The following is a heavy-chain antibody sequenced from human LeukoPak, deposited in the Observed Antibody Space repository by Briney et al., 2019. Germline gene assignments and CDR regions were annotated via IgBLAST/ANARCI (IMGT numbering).Heavy chain of an antibody. CDR3: GRRRIDCSDTGCYVDY. D-gene: IGHD2-15*01. V-gene: IGHV1-2*02. CDR2: MNPNRGDT. J-gene: IGHJ4*02. Sequence: GASVKVSCKASGYTFTGYYIHWVRQAPGQGLEWMGWMNPNRGDTSYAQKFQGRVTMTRDTPINTAYMELSGLTSDDTAVYYCGRRRIDCSDTGCYVDYWGQGTLVTVSS. CDR1: GYTFTGYY.